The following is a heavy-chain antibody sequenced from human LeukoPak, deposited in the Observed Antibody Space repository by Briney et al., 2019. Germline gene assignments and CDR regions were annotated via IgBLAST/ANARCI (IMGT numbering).Heavy chain of an antibody. J-gene: IGHJ6*03. CDR3: AREGYDVNYYMDV. Sequence: PGGSLRLSCAASGHTSNKFTMRWVRQTHAKGLEWVSSIGSSSNYLQYSESVKGRFTISTDNAKNSVYLQMNSLRVDDTAVYYCAREGYDVNYYMDVWGKGTTVTVSS. CDR1: GHTSNKFT. V-gene: IGHV3-21*01. CDR2: IGSSSNYL. D-gene: IGHD2-15*01.